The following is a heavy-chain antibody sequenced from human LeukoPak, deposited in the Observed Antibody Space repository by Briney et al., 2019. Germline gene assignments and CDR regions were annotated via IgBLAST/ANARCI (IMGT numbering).Heavy chain of an antibody. CDR1: GYTFTSYG. Sequence: ASVKVSCKASGYTFTSYGISWVRQAPGQGLEWMGWISAYNGNTNYAQKLQGRVTMTTDTSTSTAYMELRSLRSDDTAVYYCARERNPSDYYDSGGYGYWGQGTLVTVSS. CDR3: ARERNPSDYYDSGGYGY. V-gene: IGHV1-18*01. CDR2: ISAYNGNT. D-gene: IGHD3-22*01. J-gene: IGHJ4*02.